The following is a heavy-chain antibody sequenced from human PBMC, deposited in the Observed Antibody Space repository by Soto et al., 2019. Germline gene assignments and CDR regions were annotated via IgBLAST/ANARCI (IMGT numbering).Heavy chain of an antibody. J-gene: IGHJ4*02. D-gene: IGHD6-19*01. CDR2: ISSSGGST. CDR1: GFTFSSYA. V-gene: IGHV3-23*01. CDR3: AKVGSSAWYHNSSFDS. Sequence: PGESLKISCAASGFTFSSYAMTWVRQAPGKGLEWVSVISSSGGSTYSADSVKGRFTISRDNSKNTLYLQMNSLRAEDTAVYYCAKVGSSAWYHNSSFDSWGQG.